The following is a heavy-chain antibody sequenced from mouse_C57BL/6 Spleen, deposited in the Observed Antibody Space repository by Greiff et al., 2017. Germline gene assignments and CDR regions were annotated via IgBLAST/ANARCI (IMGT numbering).Heavy chain of an antibody. D-gene: IGHD1-1*01. CDR3: ARFDGSSHYYAMDY. CDR2: INPSSGNT. CDR1: GYTFTSYG. J-gene: IGHJ4*01. Sequence: VKLKESGAGLARPGASVKLSCKASGYTFTSYGIGWVKQRTGQGIEWIGRINPSSGNTYYNEKLKAKATLNADKSASTGYMELRSLTSEDSAVYFCARFDGSSHYYAMDYWGQGTAVTVSS. V-gene: IGHV1-81*01.